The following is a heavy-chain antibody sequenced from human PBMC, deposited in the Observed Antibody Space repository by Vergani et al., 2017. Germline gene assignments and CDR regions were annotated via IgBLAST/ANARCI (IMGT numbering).Heavy chain of an antibody. CDR2: INPSGGST. D-gene: IGHD1-26*01. CDR3: ARRLNSGSLLHPMDV. CDR1: GYTFTSYY. V-gene: IGHV1-46*01. J-gene: IGHJ6*02. Sequence: QVQLVQSGAEVKKPGASVKVSCKASGYTFTSYYMHWVRQAPGQGLEWMGIINPSGGSTSYAQKFQGRVTMTRETATSTVYMGLSSLRSEDTAVYYCARRLNSGSLLHPMDVWGQGTTVTVAS.